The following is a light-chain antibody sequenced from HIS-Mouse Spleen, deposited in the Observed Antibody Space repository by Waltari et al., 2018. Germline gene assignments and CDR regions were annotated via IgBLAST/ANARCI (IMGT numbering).Light chain of an antibody. CDR2: GVS. Sequence: QSALTQPPSASGSPGQSVTISCTGTSSDVGGYNFVSWYQQPPGKAPKLRIYGVSKRPSGVPDRFSGSKSGNTASLTVSGLQAEDEADYYCSSYAGSNNVVFGGGTKLTVL. CDR1: SSDVGGYNF. V-gene: IGLV2-8*01. J-gene: IGLJ2*01. CDR3: SSYAGSNNVV.